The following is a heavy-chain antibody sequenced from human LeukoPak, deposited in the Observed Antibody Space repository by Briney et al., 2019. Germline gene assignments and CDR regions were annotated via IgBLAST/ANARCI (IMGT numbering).Heavy chain of an antibody. CDR3: TTAGPSGSYYEIVNY. D-gene: IGHD1-26*01. CDR1: GFTFRNAW. J-gene: IGHJ4*02. Sequence: GGSLRLSCAAPGFTFRNAWMSWVRQAPGKGLEWGGRVKSKTDGGTTDYAAPVKGRFTISRDDSKNTLYLQMNGLKTDDTAVYYCTTAGPSGSYYEIVNYWGQGTLVTVSS. CDR2: VKSKTDGGTT. V-gene: IGHV3-15*01.